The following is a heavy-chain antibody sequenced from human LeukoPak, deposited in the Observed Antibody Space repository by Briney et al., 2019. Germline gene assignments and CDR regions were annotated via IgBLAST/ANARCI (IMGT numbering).Heavy chain of an antibody. Sequence: GGSLRLSCPASGFTFSGYGMHWVRQAPGRGLEWLAVISDIGSQKSYADSVKGRFTISRDNSKNTLFLQMNSLRPEDTAVYYCAKEYDSGWTSFDYWGRGTVATVSS. CDR1: GFTFSGYG. D-gene: IGHD6-19*01. J-gene: IGHJ4*02. V-gene: IGHV3-30*18. CDR3: AKEYDSGWTSFDY. CDR2: ISDIGSQK.